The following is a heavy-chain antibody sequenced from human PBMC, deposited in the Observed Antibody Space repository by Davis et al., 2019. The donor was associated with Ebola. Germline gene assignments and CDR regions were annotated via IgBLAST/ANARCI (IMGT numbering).Heavy chain of an antibody. J-gene: IGHJ6*02. CDR1: GGTFSSYY. V-gene: IGHV1-46*01. Sequence: ASVKVSCKASGGTFSSYYMHWVRQAPGQGLEWMGIINPSGGSTSYAQKFQGRVTMTRDTSTSTVYMELSSLRSEDTAVYYCARGGYSNQRSGYYYYGMDVWGQGTTVTVSS. D-gene: IGHD4-11*01. CDR3: ARGGYSNQRSGYYYYGMDV. CDR2: INPSGGST.